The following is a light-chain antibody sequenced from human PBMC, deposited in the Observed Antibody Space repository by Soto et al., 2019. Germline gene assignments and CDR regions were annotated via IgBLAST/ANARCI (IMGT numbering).Light chain of an antibody. Sequence: IRMTQSPSSFSASTGDRVTITWRASQGISSYLAWYQQKPGKAPKLLIYAASTLQSGVPSRFSGSGSGTDFTLTISCLQSEDFATYYCQQYYSYPLTFGQGTRLEIK. V-gene: IGKV1-8*01. CDR3: QQYYSYPLT. CDR2: AAS. CDR1: QGISSY. J-gene: IGKJ5*01.